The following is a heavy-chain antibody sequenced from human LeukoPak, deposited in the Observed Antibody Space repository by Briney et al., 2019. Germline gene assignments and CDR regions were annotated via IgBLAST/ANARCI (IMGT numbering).Heavy chain of an antibody. Sequence: SETLSLTCAVYGGSFSGYYWSWIRQPPGKGLEWIGEINHSGSTNYNPSLESRVTISVDTSKNQFSLKLSSVTAADTAVYYCARGSGRYSSSSVYWGQGTLVTVSS. V-gene: IGHV4-34*01. D-gene: IGHD6-13*01. CDR2: INHSGST. CDR1: GGSFSGYY. J-gene: IGHJ4*02. CDR3: ARGSGRYSSSSVY.